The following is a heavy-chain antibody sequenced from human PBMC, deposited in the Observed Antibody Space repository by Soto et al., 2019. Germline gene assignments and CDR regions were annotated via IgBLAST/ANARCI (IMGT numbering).Heavy chain of an antibody. CDR2: IIPVSGAA. D-gene: IGHD2-2*01. CDR1: GGTFGSYA. CDR3: ATALGCRSTSCTLDY. V-gene: IGHV1-69*13. Sequence: SVKVSCKASGGTFGSYAFSWVRQAPGQGLEWMGGIIPVSGAAHYAQKFQGRATITADESTSTAYMELSSLSSQDTAVYYCATALGCRSTSCTLDYWGQGTRVTVSS. J-gene: IGHJ4*02.